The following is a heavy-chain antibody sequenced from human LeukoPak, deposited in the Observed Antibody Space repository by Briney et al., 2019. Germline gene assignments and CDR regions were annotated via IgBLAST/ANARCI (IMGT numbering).Heavy chain of an antibody. J-gene: IGHJ4*02. CDR3: ARALYFDWLYYFDY. D-gene: IGHD3-9*01. CDR2: ISSSSSYI. V-gene: IGHV3-21*04. CDR1: GFTFSSYS. Sequence: GGSLRLSCAASGFTFSSYSMNWVRQAPGKGLEWVSSISSSSSYIYYADSVKGRFTISRDNAKNSLYLQMNSLRAEDTALYYCARALYFDWLYYFDYWGQGTLVTVSS.